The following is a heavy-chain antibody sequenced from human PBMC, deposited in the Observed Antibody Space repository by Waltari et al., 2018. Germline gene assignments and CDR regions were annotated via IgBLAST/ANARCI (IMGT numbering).Heavy chain of an antibody. D-gene: IGHD4-17*01. Sequence: EVQLVESGGGLVQPGGSLRLSCAASGFTFSSYSMTWVGQAPGKGLEWVSYISSSSSTIYYADSVKGRFTISRDNAKNSLYLQMNSLRAEDTAVYYCARGDYGDLYYFDYWGQGTLVTVSS. V-gene: IGHV3-48*04. CDR2: ISSSSSTI. J-gene: IGHJ4*02. CDR3: ARGDYGDLYYFDY. CDR1: GFTFSSYS.